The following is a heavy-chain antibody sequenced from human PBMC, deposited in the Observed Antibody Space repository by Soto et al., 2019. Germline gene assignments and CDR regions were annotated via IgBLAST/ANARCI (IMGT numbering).Heavy chain of an antibody. CDR2: IYYSGST. D-gene: IGHD3-9*01. CDR3: ARGYFDWFNWFDP. J-gene: IGHJ5*02. Sequence: SETLSLTCTVSGGPISSGGYYWSWIHQHPGKGLEWIGYIYYSGSTYYNPSLKSRVTISVDTSKNQFSLKLSSVAAADTAVYYCARGYFDWFNWFDPWGQGTLVTVSS. V-gene: IGHV4-31*03. CDR1: GGPISSGGYY.